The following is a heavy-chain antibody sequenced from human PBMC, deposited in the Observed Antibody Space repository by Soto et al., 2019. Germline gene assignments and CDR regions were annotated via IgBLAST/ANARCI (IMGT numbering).Heavy chain of an antibody. Sequence: GGSLRLSCAASGFTFSGYRMHRVRQAPGKGLERVSRIKSRPDGGTTDYAAPGKGRFTISRDDSRNSVYLQMNSLKTEDTALYYCVTGQYCDYWGQGTLVTVSS. CDR2: IKSRPDGGTT. CDR1: GFTFSGYR. CDR3: VTGQYCDY. J-gene: IGHJ4*02. V-gene: IGHV3-15*07.